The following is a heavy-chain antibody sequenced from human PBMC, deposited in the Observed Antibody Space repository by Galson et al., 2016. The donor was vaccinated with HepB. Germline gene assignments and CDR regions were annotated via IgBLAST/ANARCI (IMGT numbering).Heavy chain of an antibody. Sequence: SLRLSCAASGFIFSSYSMNWVRQAPGKGLAWVSYISSSSRTIYYADSVKGRFTISRDNAKNSLYLQMNGLGAEDTAVYYCAGETNSDWFFDLCGRGTLVTVSS. CDR1: GFIFSSYS. CDR2: ISSSSRTI. D-gene: IGHD4-23*01. V-gene: IGHV3-48*01. CDR3: AGETNSDWFFDL. J-gene: IGHJ2*01.